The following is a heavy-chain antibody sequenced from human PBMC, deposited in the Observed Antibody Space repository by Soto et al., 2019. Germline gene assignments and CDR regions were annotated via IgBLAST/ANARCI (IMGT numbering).Heavy chain of an antibody. J-gene: IGHJ2*01. CDR1: GFTFSNAW. CDR3: TSSVRDIVVVPAAPYWYFDL. D-gene: IGHD2-2*01. Sequence: EVQLVESGGGLVKPGGSLRLSCAASGFTFSNAWMSWVRQAPGKGLEWVGRIKSKTDGGTTDYAAPVKGRFTISRDDSKNTLYLQMNSLNTEDTAVYYCTSSVRDIVVVPAAPYWYFDLWGRGTLVTVSS. CDR2: IKSKTDGGTT. V-gene: IGHV3-15*01.